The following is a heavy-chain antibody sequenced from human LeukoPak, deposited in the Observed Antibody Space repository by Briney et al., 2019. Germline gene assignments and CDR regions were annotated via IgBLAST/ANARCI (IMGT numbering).Heavy chain of an antibody. D-gene: IGHD6-13*01. CDR2: ISSSSSYI. CDR1: GVTFSSYI. CDR3: ARDGPIAAADNWFDP. J-gene: IGHJ5*02. Sequence: GGSLRLSCAASGVTFSSYIMSWVREAPGEGLGWVSSISSSSSYIYYAESVKGRFTNSRDNAKNSLYLQMSSLSAEVTAVYYCARDGPIAAADNWFDPWGQGTLVTVSS. V-gene: IGHV3-21*06.